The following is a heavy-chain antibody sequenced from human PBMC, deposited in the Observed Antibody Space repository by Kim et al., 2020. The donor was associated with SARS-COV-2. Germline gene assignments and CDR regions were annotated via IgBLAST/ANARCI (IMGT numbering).Heavy chain of an antibody. J-gene: IGHJ4*02. Sequence: GGSLRLSCAASGFTFSSYAMSWVRQAPGKGLEWVSAISGSGGSTYYADSVKGRFTISRDNSKNTLYLQMNSLRAEDTAVYYCAKDHPGKYPSYSAVTGDYWGQGTLVTVSS. CDR1: GFTFSSYA. D-gene: IGHD4-17*01. CDR2: ISGSGGST. V-gene: IGHV3-23*01. CDR3: AKDHPGKYPSYSAVTGDY.